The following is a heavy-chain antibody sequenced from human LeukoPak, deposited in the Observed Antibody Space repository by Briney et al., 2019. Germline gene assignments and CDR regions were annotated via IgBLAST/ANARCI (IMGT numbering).Heavy chain of an antibody. Sequence: QSGGSLRLSCAASGFTFSSYGMHWVRQAPGKGLEWVAVIWYDGSNKYYADSVKGRFTISRDNSKNTLYLQMNSLRAEDTAVYYCARDEPTTMARGSSNLPFDYWGQGTLVTVSS. CDR3: ARDEPTTMARGSSNLPFDY. D-gene: IGHD3-10*01. CDR1: GFTFSSYG. CDR2: IWYDGSNK. J-gene: IGHJ4*02. V-gene: IGHV3-33*01.